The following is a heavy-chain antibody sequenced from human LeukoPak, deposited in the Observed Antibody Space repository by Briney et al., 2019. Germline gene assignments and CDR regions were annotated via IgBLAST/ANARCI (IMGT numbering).Heavy chain of an antibody. Sequence: GGSLRLSCAASGFTFSSFEMNWVRQAPGKGLEWVSHISSSGSTIYDADSVKGRFTISRDNAKSSPYLQMNSLRAEDTAVYYCAKGAGSYSRQYYYYMDVWGNGTTVTVSS. V-gene: IGHV3-48*03. CDR1: GFTFSSFE. CDR3: AKGAGSYSRQYYYYMDV. CDR2: ISSSGSTI. D-gene: IGHD3-10*01. J-gene: IGHJ6*03.